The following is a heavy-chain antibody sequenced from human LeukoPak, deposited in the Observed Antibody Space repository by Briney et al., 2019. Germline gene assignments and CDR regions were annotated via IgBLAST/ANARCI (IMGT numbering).Heavy chain of an antibody. CDR2: ISSSGSTI. V-gene: IGHV3-48*03. Sequence: PGGSLRLSCAASGFTFSSYEMNWVRQAPGKGLEWVSYISSSGSTIYYADSVKGRFTISRDNAKNSLYLQMNSLRAEDTAVYYCARGAPTHVYYFDYWGQGTLVTVSS. CDR3: ARGAPTHVYYFDY. D-gene: IGHD2-8*01. J-gene: IGHJ4*02. CDR1: GFTFSSYE.